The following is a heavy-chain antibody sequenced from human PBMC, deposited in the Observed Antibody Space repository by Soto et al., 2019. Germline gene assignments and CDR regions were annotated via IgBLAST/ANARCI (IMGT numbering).Heavy chain of an antibody. D-gene: IGHD5-18*01. CDR1: GFTFSSYS. CDR3: ARDPYSYGPIDY. Sequence: EVQLVESGGGLVQPGGSLRLSCAASGFTFSSYSMNWVRQAPGKGLEWVSYISSSSSTIYYADSVKGRFTISRDNAKNSRYVQMNSMRAEDTAVYYCARDPYSYGPIDYWGQGTLVTVSS. V-gene: IGHV3-48*01. CDR2: ISSSSSTI. J-gene: IGHJ4*02.